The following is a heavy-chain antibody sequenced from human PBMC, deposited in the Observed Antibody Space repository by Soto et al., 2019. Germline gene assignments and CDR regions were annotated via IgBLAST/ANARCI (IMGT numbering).Heavy chain of an antibody. Sequence: QVQLVQSGAEVKKPGASMKVSCKASGYTFTNYGISWVRQAPGQGLEWMGWINVYNGNTKYAQKLQGRVTMTTDTSTSTAYMELRSLRSDDTAVHFCARDAAVGLFDYWGQGTRATVSS. D-gene: IGHD6-19*01. CDR1: GYTFTNYG. V-gene: IGHV1-18*01. J-gene: IGHJ4*02. CDR3: ARDAAVGLFDY. CDR2: INVYNGNT.